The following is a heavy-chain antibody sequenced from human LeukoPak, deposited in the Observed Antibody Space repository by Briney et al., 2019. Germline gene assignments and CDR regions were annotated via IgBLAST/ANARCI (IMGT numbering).Heavy chain of an antibody. J-gene: IGHJ4*02. CDR2: ISTSGNTR. CDR3: ARELSGTTSYYFDY. D-gene: IGHD1-7*01. V-gene: IGHV3-48*03. CDR1: GFTFSSYE. Sequence: GGSLRLSCAASGFTFSSYEMSWVRQAPGKGLEWVSYISTSGNTRYYADSVKGRFTISRDNAKNSLYLQMNSLRVEDTAVYYCARELSGTTSYYFDYWGQGTLVTVSS.